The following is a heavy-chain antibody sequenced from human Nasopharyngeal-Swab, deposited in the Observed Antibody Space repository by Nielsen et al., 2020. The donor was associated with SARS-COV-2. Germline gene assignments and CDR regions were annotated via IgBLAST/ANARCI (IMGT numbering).Heavy chain of an antibody. Sequence: ASVKVSCKASGYTFTSYDINWVRQATGQGLEWMGWMNPNSGNTGCAQKFQGRVTMTRNTSISTAYMELSSLRSEDTAVYYCARLGASSRMGTMIVVALYYFDYWGQGTLVTVSS. CDR3: ARLGASSRMGTMIVVALYYFDY. CDR2: MNPNSGNT. J-gene: IGHJ4*02. CDR1: GYTFTSYD. D-gene: IGHD3-22*01. V-gene: IGHV1-8*01.